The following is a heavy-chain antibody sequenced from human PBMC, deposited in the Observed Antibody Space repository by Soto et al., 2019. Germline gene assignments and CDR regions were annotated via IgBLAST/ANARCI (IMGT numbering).Heavy chain of an antibody. D-gene: IGHD2-21*02. V-gene: IGHV4-31*03. Sequence: PSETLSLTCTVSGGSISSGGYYWSWIRQHPGKGLEWIGYIYYSGSTYYNPSLKSRVTISVDTSKNQFSLKLSSVTAADTAVYYCARDSWEDGDCKNDYWGQGTLVTVSS. J-gene: IGHJ4*02. CDR1: GGSISSGGYY. CDR3: ARDSWEDGDCKNDY. CDR2: IYYSGST.